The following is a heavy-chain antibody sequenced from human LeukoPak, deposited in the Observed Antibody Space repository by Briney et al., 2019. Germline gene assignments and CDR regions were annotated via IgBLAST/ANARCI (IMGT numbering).Heavy chain of an antibody. Sequence: SETLSLTCTVSGYSISSGYYWGWIRQPPGKGLEWIGEINHSGSTNYNPSLKSRVTISVDTTKNQFSLKLSSVTAADTAVYYCARGTGGGFGDYVRGTYYFDYWGQGTLDTVSS. CDR3: ARGTGGGFGDYVRGTYYFDY. CDR2: INHSGST. CDR1: GYSISSGYY. V-gene: IGHV4-38-2*02. D-gene: IGHD4-17*01. J-gene: IGHJ4*02.